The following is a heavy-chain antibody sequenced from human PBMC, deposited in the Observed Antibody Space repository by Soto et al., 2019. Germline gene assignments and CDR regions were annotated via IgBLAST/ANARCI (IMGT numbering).Heavy chain of an antibody. CDR1: GGSISSYY. CDR2: IYYSGST. V-gene: IGHV4-59*01. J-gene: IGHJ3*02. Sequence: QVQLQESGPGLVKPSETLSLTCTVSGGSISSYYWSWIRQPPGKGLEWIGYIYYSGSTNYNPSLKGRVTVSVDTSKNQFSLKLSSVTAADTAVYYCARGKIASARDAFDIWGHGTMVTVSS. CDR3: ARGKIASARDAFDI. D-gene: IGHD6-13*01.